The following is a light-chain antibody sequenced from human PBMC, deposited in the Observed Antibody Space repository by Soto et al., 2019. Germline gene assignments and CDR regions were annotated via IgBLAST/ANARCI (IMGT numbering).Light chain of an antibody. J-gene: IGLJ1*01. Sequence: QSVLTQHASVSGSPGQSVTISCTGTSSDVGAYKYVSWYQQHPGKAPKLMIYEVSNRPSGVSNRFSGSKSGNTASLTISGLQADDEADYYCNSYAGDIIRFVFGTGTKVTVL. CDR1: SSDVGAYKY. V-gene: IGLV2-14*01. CDR3: NSYAGDIIRFV. CDR2: EVS.